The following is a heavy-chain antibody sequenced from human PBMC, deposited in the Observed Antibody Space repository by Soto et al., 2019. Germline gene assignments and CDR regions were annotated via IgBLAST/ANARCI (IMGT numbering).Heavy chain of an antibody. CDR3: ARDTGEDTALDY. CDR2: INHSGST. J-gene: IGHJ4*02. D-gene: IGHD5-18*01. CDR1: GGSISSGGYS. Sequence: PSETLSLTCAVSGGSISSGGYSWSWIRQPPGTGLEWIGEINHSGSTNYNPSLKSRVTISVDTSKNQFSLKLSSVTAADTAVYYCARDTGEDTALDYWGQGTLVTVSS. V-gene: IGHV4-61*08.